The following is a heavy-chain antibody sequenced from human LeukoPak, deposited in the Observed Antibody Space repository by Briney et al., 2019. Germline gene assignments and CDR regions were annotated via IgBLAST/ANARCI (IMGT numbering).Heavy chain of an antibody. J-gene: IGHJ4*02. D-gene: IGHD3-22*01. Sequence: SQTLSLTCAVYGGSFSGYYWSWIRQPPGKGLEWIGEINHSGSTNYNPSLKSRVTISVDTSKNQFSLKLSSVTAADTAVYYCARDYYDSSGYYYFDYWGQGTLVTVSS. CDR2: INHSGST. V-gene: IGHV4-34*01. CDR3: ARDYYDSSGYYYFDY. CDR1: GGSFSGYY.